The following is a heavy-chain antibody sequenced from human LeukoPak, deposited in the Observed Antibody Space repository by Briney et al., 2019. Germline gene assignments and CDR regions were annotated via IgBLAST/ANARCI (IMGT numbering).Heavy chain of an antibody. V-gene: IGHV1-46*01. CDR2: INPSGGST. D-gene: IGHD6-13*01. CDR1: GYTFTGYY. CDR3: ARDHQLVPYYYYYMDV. Sequence: VASVKVSCKASGYTFTGYYMHWVRQAPGQGLEWMGIINPSGGSTSYAQKFQGRVTMTRDMSTSTVYMELSSLRSEDTAVYYCARDHQLVPYYYYYMDVWGKGTTVTVSS. J-gene: IGHJ6*03.